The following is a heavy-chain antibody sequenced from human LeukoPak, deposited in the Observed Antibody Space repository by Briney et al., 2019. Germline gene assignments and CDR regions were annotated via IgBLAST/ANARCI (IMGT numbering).Heavy chain of an antibody. V-gene: IGHV3-30*04. CDR3: ARSAAASRIVATLGY. CDR2: LSYDGSSK. J-gene: IGHJ4*02. CDR1: GFTFSTFA. Sequence: GGSLRLSCAASGFTFSTFAMHWVRQAPGKGLEWVAILSYDGSSKYYADSVKGRFTISRDNSKKTLYLQMNSLRTEDTAVYYCARSAAASRIVATLGYWGQGTLVTVSS. D-gene: IGHD5-12*01.